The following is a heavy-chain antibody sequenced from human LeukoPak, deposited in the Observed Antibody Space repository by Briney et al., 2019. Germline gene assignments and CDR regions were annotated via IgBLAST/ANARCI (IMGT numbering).Heavy chain of an antibody. J-gene: IGHJ4*02. Sequence: GGSLRLSCAASGFTFSSYGMHWVRQAPGKGLEWVAFIRYDGSNKYYADSVKGRFTISRDNSKNTLYLQMNSLRAEDTAVYYCAKLLRYFDWYTWDYWGQGTLVTVSS. CDR3: AKLLRYFDWYTWDY. CDR2: IRYDGSNK. V-gene: IGHV3-30*02. D-gene: IGHD3-9*01. CDR1: GFTFSSYG.